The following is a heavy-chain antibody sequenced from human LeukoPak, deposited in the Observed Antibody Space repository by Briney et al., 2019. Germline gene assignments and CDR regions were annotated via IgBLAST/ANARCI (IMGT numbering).Heavy chain of an antibody. J-gene: IGHJ4*02. CDR1: GGSISSYF. CDR2: IYYSGST. V-gene: IGHV4-59*01. CDR3: ARGVGLSAAAGLFDY. Sequence: MSSETLSLTCPVSGGSISSYFWSWIRQPPGKGLEWIGYIYYSGSTSYNPSLKSRVTFSVDTSKNQFSLKLTSVTAADTAVYYSARGVGLSAAAGLFDYWGQGSRVTVSS. D-gene: IGHD6-13*01.